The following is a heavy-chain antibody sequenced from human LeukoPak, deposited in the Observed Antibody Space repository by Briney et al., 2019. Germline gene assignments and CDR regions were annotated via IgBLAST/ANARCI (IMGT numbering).Heavy chain of an antibody. CDR1: GFTVSSNY. V-gene: IGHV3-66*01. CDR3: ARVGDGYNHYYYYYMDV. J-gene: IGHJ6*03. CDR2: IYSGGST. D-gene: IGHD5-24*01. Sequence: GGSLRLSCAASGFTVSSNYMSWVRQAPGKGLEWVSVIYSGGSTYYADSVKGRFTISRDNSKNTLYLQMNSLRAEDTAVYYCARVGDGYNHYYYYYMDVWGKGTTVTISS.